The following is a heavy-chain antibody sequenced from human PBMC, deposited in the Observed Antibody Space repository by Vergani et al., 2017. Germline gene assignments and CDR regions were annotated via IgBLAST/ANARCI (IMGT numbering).Heavy chain of an antibody. D-gene: IGHD3-10*01. V-gene: IGHV1-2*02. J-gene: IGHJ5*02. Sequence: QVQLVQSGAEVKKPGASVKVSCKASGYTFTGYYMHWVRQAPGQGLEWMGWINPNSGGTNYAQKFQGRFTMTRDTSISTAYMELSRLRSDDTAVYYCARRYMVRGVIHNWFDPWGQGTLVTVSS. CDR2: INPNSGGT. CDR3: ARRYMVRGVIHNWFDP. CDR1: GYTFTGYY.